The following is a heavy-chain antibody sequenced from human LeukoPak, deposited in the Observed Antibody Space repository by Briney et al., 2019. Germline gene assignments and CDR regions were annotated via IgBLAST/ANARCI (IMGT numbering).Heavy chain of an antibody. J-gene: IGHJ3*02. V-gene: IGHV3-30*02. CDR3: ARESRSYYYDSSRGAFDI. CDR2: IWYDGSNK. CDR1: GFTFSSYG. D-gene: IGHD3-22*01. Sequence: GGSLRLSCAASGFTFSSYGMHWVRQAPGKGLEWVAFIWYDGSNKYYADSVKGRFTISRDNSKNTLYLQMNSLRAEDTAVYYCARESRSYYYDSSRGAFDIWGQGTMVTVSS.